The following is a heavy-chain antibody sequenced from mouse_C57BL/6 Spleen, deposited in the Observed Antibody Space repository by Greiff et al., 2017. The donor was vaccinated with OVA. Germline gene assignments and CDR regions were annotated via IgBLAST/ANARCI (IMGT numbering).Heavy chain of an antibody. CDR3: ARGDYGAYWYFDV. CDR2: IDPSDSYT. J-gene: IGHJ1*03. V-gene: IGHV1-50*01. D-gene: IGHD1-1*01. CDR1: GYTFTSYW. Sequence: QVQLQQPGAELVKPGASVKLSCKASGYTFTSYWMQWVKQRPGQGLEWIGEIDPSDSYTNYNQKFKGKATLTVDTSSSTAYMQLSSLTSEDSAVYYCARGDYGAYWYFDVWGTGTTVTGSS.